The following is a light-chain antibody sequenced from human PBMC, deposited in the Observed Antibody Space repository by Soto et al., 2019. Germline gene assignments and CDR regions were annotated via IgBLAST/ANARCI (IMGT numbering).Light chain of an antibody. CDR3: QQRYNTPHT. Sequence: DIQMTQSPSSLSAYVGDRVTITCRASQSVDSYVNWYQQKPGKAPKLLIYAASSLQSGVPSRFSGSGSGRDFTLTISSLQPEDFATFYCQQRYNTPHTFGQGTKLEIK. CDR1: QSVDSY. V-gene: IGKV1-39*01. J-gene: IGKJ2*01. CDR2: AAS.